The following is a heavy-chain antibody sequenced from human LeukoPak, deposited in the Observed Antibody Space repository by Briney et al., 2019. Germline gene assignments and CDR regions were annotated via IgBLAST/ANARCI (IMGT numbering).Heavy chain of an antibody. CDR2: IYHSGST. J-gene: IGHJ4*02. D-gene: IGHD5-12*01. CDR3: ARKRGYSGYDYDIPYYFDY. CDR1: GVSISSNNR. Sequence: PSETLSLTCAVSGVSISSNNRWSWVCQPPGKGLEWIGEIYHSGSTNYNPSLKSRVTISVDKSKNQFSLKLSSVTAADTAVYYCARKRGYSGYDYDIPYYFDYWGQGTLVTVSS. V-gene: IGHV4-4*02.